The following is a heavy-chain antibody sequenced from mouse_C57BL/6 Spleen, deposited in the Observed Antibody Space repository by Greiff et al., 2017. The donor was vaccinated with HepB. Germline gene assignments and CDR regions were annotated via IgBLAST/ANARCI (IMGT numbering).Heavy chain of an antibody. CDR1: GYTFTDYN. Sequence: VQLQQSGPELVKPGASVKMSCKASGYTFTDYNMHWVKQSHGKSLEWIGYINPNNGGTSYNQKFKGKATLTVNKASSTAYMELRSLTSEDSAVYYCARGEAYGYLFAYWGQGTLVTVSA. CDR2: INPNNGGT. D-gene: IGHD2-2*01. CDR3: ARGEAYGYLFAY. V-gene: IGHV1-22*01. J-gene: IGHJ3*01.